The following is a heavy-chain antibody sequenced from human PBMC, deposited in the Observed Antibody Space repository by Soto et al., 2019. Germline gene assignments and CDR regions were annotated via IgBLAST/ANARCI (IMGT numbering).Heavy chain of an antibody. CDR3: AAGGITMVRGVIVYYYYGMDV. D-gene: IGHD3-10*01. CDR1: GFTFTSSA. J-gene: IGHJ6*02. V-gene: IGHV1-58*01. CDR2: IVVGSGNT. Sequence: SVKVSCKASGFTFTSSAVQWVRQARGQRLEWIGWIVVGSGNTNYAQKFQERVTITRDMSTSTAYMELSSLRSEDTAVYYCAAGGITMVRGVIVYYYYGMDVWGQGTTVTVSS.